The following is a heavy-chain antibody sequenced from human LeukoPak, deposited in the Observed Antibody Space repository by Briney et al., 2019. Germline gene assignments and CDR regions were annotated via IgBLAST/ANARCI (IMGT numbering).Heavy chain of an antibody. J-gene: IGHJ4*02. CDR2: INHSGST. D-gene: IGHD3-10*01. V-gene: IGHV4-34*01. CDR1: GGSISSYY. CDR3: ALGELFTTYDY. Sequence: SETLSLTCTVSGGSISSYYWSWIRQPPGKGLEWIGEINHSGSTNYNPSLKSRVTISVDTSKNQFSLKLSSVTAADTAVYYCALGELFTTYDYWGQGTLVTVSS.